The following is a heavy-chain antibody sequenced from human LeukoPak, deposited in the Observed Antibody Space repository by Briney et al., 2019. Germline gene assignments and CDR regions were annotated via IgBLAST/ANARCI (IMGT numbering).Heavy chain of an antibody. CDR1: GYSISSGYY. D-gene: IGHD6-19*01. CDR2: IYHSGST. Sequence: SETLSLTCTVSGYSISSGYYWGWIRQPPGKGLEWIGSIYHSGSTYYNPSLKSRLTISVDTSKNQFSLKLSSVTAADTAVYYCARHGSGWYLRDWGQGTLVTVSS. V-gene: IGHV4-38-2*02. J-gene: IGHJ4*02. CDR3: ARHGSGWYLRD.